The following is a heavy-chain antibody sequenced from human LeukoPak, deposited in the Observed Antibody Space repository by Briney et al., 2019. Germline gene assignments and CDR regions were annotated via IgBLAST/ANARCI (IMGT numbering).Heavy chain of an antibody. J-gene: IGHJ3*02. CDR2: IDHSGST. CDR3: ARGNRPYGEHEAFDI. Sequence: TSGTLSLTCAVYDESFSGYYCSWIRQPPRKGLESIGEIDHSGSTNYNPSLQSRVTISVDTSKNQFSLKVSSVSAADTAAYYCARGNRPYGEHEAFDIWGHGTTVTVSP. D-gene: IGHD3-10*01. CDR1: DESFSGYY. V-gene: IGHV4-34*01.